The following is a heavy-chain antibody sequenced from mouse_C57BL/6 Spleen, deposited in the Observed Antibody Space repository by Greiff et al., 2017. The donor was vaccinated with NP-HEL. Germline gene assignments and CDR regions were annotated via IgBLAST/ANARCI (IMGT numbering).Heavy chain of an antibody. CDR1: GYTFTSYW. CDR3: AETTVVPNYYAMDY. V-gene: IGHV1-72*01. D-gene: IGHD1-1*01. Sequence: VKLMESGAELVKPGASVKLSCKASGYTFTSYWMHWVKQRPGRGLEWIGRIDPNSGGTKYNEKFKSKATLTVDKPSSTAYMQLSSLTSEDSAVYYCAETTVVPNYYAMDYWGQGTSVTVSS. J-gene: IGHJ4*01. CDR2: IDPNSGGT.